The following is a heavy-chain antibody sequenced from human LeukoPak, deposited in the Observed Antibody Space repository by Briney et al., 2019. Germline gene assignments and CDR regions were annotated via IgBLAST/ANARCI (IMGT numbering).Heavy chain of an antibody. CDR2: ISNTGST. CDR3: ARDLGYSGFDWAP. V-gene: IGHV4-39*02. J-gene: IGHJ5*02. D-gene: IGHD5-12*01. Sequence: SETLSLTCTVSGGSISSSGYYWGWIRQSPVKGLEWIGSISNTGSTYYSPSLKSRVTISVDTSKNQFSLNLTSVTAADAAVYYCARDLGYSGFDWAPWGQGTLVTVSS. CDR1: GGSISSSGYY.